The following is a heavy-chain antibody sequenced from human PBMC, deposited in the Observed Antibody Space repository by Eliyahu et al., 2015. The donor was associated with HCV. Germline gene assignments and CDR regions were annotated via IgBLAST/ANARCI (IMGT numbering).Heavy chain of an antibody. CDR1: GGSFXGYY. Sequence: QVQLQQWGAGLLKPSETLSLTCAVYGGSFXGYYWSWIRQPPGKGLEWIGEINHSGSTNYNPSLKSRVTISVDTSKNQFSLKLSSVTAADTAVYYCASRYDFWSGYYPRATNYYYGMDVWGQGTTVTVSS. CDR2: INHSGST. J-gene: IGHJ6*02. CDR3: ASRYDFWSGYYPRATNYYYGMDV. V-gene: IGHV4-34*01. D-gene: IGHD3-3*01.